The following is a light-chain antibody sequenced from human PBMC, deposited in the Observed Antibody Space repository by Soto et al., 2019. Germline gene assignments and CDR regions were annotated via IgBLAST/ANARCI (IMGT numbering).Light chain of an antibody. Sequence: DIQMTQSPSSLSASVGDRVTITCRASQSISSYLNWYQQKPGKAPKLLIYAASSLKSGVPTRISGSGSGTDFTLTISSLQPEDFANYYCQQSYSTPRTFGQGTKVEIK. CDR2: AAS. J-gene: IGKJ1*01. CDR3: QQSYSTPRT. V-gene: IGKV1-39*01. CDR1: QSISSY.